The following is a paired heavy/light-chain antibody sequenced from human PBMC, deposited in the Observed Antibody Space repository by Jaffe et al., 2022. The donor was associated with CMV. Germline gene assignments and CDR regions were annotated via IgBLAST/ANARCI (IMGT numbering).Heavy chain of an antibody. CDR2: ISGSSNTI. Sequence: EVHLVESGGGLVQPGGSLRLSCAASGFTFSIYEMNWVRQAPGKGLEWVSYISGSSNTIYYADSVRGRFTISRDNAKNSLYLQMNSLRAEDTAVYYCARGGRRGYYDTSAYAFDYWGQGTLVTVSS. J-gene: IGHJ4*02. CDR1: GFTFSIYE. V-gene: IGHV3-48*03. CDR3: ARGGRRGYYDTSAYAFDY. D-gene: IGHD3-22*01.
Light chain of an antibody. J-gene: IGKJ1*01. Sequence: EIVLTQSPGTLSLSPGERATLSCRASQSVSGNYLAWYQQKPGQAPRLLIYGASNRATGIPDRFSGSGSGADFTLTIGRLEPEDFAVYYCQQYNTSPRTFGQGTKVEIK. CDR2: GAS. CDR3: QQYNTSPRT. V-gene: IGKV3-20*01. CDR1: QSVSGNY.